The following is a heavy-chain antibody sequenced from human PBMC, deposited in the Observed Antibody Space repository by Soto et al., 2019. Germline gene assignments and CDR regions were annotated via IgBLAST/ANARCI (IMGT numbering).Heavy chain of an antibody. CDR1: VYTFPSYG. D-gene: IGHD6-19*01. CDR3: ARIAVRYYYYGMDV. J-gene: IGHJ6*02. CDR2: ISAYNGNT. Sequence: SVTVSCMSSVYTFPSYGIICVRPPPGQGLEWMGWISAYNGNTNYAQKLQGRVTMTTDTSTSTAYMELRSLRSDDTAVYYCARIAVRYYYYGMDVWGQGNTVNLS. V-gene: IGHV1-18*04.